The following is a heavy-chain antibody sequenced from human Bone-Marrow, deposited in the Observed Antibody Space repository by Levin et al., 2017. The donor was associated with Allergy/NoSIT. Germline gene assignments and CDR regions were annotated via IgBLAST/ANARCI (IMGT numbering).Heavy chain of an antibody. V-gene: IGHV3-74*01. Sequence: GGSLRLSCAASGFTFSSYWMHWVRQAPGKGLVWVSRINSDGSSTSYADSVKGRFTISRDNAKNTLYLQMNSLRAEDTAVYYCARDRAGIVVRSSGWFDPWGQGTLVTVSS. CDR3: ARDRAGIVVRSSGWFDP. J-gene: IGHJ5*02. CDR2: INSDGSST. D-gene: IGHD1-26*01. CDR1: GFTFSSYW.